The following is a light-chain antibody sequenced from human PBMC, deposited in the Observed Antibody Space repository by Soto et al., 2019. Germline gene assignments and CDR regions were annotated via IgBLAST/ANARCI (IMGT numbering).Light chain of an antibody. Sequence: DSQKTPTPSTPSGSVGARITNPCPASQSISSYLNWYQQKPGKAPKLLIYAASSLQSGVPSRFSGSGSGTDFTLTISSLQPEDFATYYCQQSYSTPWTFGQGTKVDIK. CDR2: AAS. V-gene: IGKV1-39*01. J-gene: IGKJ1*01. CDR3: QQSYSTPWT. CDR1: QSISSY.